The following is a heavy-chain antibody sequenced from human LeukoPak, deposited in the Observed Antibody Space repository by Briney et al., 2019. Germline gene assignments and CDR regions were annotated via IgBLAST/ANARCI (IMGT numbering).Heavy chain of an antibody. CDR1: GFTFSSYS. D-gene: IGHD3-22*01. CDR2: ISSSSSYI. Sequence: GGSLRLSCAASGFTFSSYSMNWLRQAPRKGLEWVSSISSSSSYINHADLVRGRFTISRDNAKNSLFLQMDSLRGEDTAVYYCARGSRYDSSGYYPYYFDYWGQGALVTASS. V-gene: IGHV3-21*01. J-gene: IGHJ4*02. CDR3: ARGSRYDSSGYYPYYFDY.